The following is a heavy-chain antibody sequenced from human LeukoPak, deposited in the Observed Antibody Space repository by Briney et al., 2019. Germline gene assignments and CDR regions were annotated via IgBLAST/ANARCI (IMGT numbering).Heavy chain of an antibody. CDR1: GGSISSSSYY. D-gene: IGHD1-26*01. Sequence: NPSETLSLTCTVSGGSISSSSYYWGWIRQPPGKGLEWIGSIYYSGSTYYNPSLKSRVTISVDTSKNQFSLKLGSVTAADTAVYYCARGYSGSHGDAFDIWGQGTMVTVSS. CDR3: ARGYSGSHGDAFDI. CDR2: IYYSGST. J-gene: IGHJ3*02. V-gene: IGHV4-39*07.